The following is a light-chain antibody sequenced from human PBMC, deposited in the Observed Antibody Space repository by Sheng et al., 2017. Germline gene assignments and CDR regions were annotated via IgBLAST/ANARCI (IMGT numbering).Light chain of an antibody. Sequence: EIVLTQSPGTLSLFPGERATFSCRASQSVTNTSLAWYQQKPGQAPRLLIYGSSSRATGVPDKFRGSGSGTDFTLTISRLEPEDFAVYYCQQYGRSLLTFGGGTKVEI. CDR1: QSVTNTS. V-gene: IGKV3-20*01. J-gene: IGKJ4*01. CDR2: GSS. CDR3: QQYGRSLLT.